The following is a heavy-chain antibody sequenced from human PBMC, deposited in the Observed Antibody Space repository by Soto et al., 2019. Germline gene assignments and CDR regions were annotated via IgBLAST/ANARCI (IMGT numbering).Heavy chain of an antibody. V-gene: IGHV4-39*01. CDR2: IYYSGST. CDR1: GGSISSGSYY. CDR3: ARWAKYYRANNWFDP. J-gene: IGHJ5*02. Sequence: AETLSLTCTVSGGSISSGSYYWGWIRQPPGKGLEWIGSIYYSGSTYYNPSLKSRVTIPVDTSKNQFSLKLSSVTAADTAVYYYARWAKYYRANNWFDPWGQGTLVTVSS. D-gene: IGHD3-10*01.